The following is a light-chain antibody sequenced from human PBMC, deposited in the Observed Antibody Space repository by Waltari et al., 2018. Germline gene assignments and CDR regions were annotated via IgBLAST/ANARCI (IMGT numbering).Light chain of an antibody. CDR3: QSYDSGLSGWV. CDR2: GNN. Sequence: HSVLTQPRSLSGPRGQRVTIYPTACSSHIGARDEVHRYLQLPATAPKLLIYGNNNRPSGVPDRFSGSRSGTSASLAITGLQAEDEADYYCQSYDSGLSGWVFGGGTKLTVL. V-gene: IGLV1-40*01. CDR1: SSHIGARDE. J-gene: IGLJ3*02.